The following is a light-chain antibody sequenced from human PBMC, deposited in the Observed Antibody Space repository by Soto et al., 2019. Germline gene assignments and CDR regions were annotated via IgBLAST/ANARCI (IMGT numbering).Light chain of an antibody. CDR3: NSYTTSSTYV. Sequence: QSVLTQPASVSGSPGQSITISCTGTSSDVGGYNHVSWYQQHPSKAPKLMIYDVSNRPSGVSNRFSGSKSGNTASLTISGLQAEDEADYYCNSYTTSSTYVFGTGTKVTVL. V-gene: IGLV2-14*01. CDR1: SSDVGGYNH. CDR2: DVS. J-gene: IGLJ1*01.